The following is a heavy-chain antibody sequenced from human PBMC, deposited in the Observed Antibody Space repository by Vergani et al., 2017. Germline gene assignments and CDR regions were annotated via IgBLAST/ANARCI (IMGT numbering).Heavy chain of an antibody. D-gene: IGHD3-3*01. CDR2: VSGSGGST. J-gene: IGHJ6*03. Sequence: EVQLLESGGGLVQPGGSLRLSCAASGFTFSPYAMTWVRQAPGKGLDWVSRVSGSGGSTYYADSVKGRFTISRDNSKNRLYLQMNSLRAEDTAVYYWAKNYDSVVYYMDVWGKGTTVTVSS. CDR3: AKNYDSVVYYMDV. CDR1: GFTFSPYA. V-gene: IGHV3-23*01.